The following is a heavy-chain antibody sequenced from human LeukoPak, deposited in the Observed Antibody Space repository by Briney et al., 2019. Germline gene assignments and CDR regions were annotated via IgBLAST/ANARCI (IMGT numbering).Heavy chain of an antibody. CDR2: IYYSGST. D-gene: IGHD3-10*01. V-gene: IGHV4-39*01. Sequence: SETLSLTCTVSGGSISSSSYYWGWIRQPPGKGLEWIGSIYYSGSTYYSPSHNGRVTISVDTSKNQFSLKLTSVTAADTAVYYCARLKEGIDYWGQGTLVTVSS. CDR1: GGSISSSSYY. J-gene: IGHJ4*02. CDR3: ARLKEGIDY.